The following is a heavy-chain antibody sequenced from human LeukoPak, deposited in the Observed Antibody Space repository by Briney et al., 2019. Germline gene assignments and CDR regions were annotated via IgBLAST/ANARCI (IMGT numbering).Heavy chain of an antibody. CDR3: AKDPVRLAVTATRVDY. V-gene: IGHV3-9*01. D-gene: IGHD2-15*01. J-gene: IGHJ4*02. CDR2: IGWNSGGS. CDR1: GFTFDDYA. Sequence: PGGSLRLSCAASGFTFDDYAMLWVRQAPGKGLEWVSGIGWNSGGSVYADSVKGRFTISGDNAKNSLYLQMNSLRTEDTALYYCAKDPVRLAVTATRVDYWGQGTLVTVSS.